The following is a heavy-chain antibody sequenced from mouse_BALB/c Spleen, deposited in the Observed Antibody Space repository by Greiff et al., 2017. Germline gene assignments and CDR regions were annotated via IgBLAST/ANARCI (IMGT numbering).Heavy chain of an antibody. CDR1: GYSITSDYA. V-gene: IGHV3-2*02. CDR2: ISYSGST. J-gene: IGHJ3*01. CDR3: ARSPWYGGFAY. Sequence: EVQLQQSGPGLVKPSQSLSLTCTVTGYSITSDYAWNWIRQFPGNKLEWMGYISYSGSTSYNPSLKSRISITRDTSKNQFFLQLNSVTTEDTATYYCARSPWYGGFAYWGQGTLVTVSA. D-gene: IGHD2-10*02.